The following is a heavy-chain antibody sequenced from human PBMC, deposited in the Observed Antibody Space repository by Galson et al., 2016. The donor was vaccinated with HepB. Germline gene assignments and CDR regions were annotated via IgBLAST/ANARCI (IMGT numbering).Heavy chain of an antibody. Sequence: QSGAEVKKPGESLKISCTASGYNFSRYWIGWVRQMPGNQMPGKGLEWMGIIYPGDADTKYSPSFQGHVTISADKSISTAYLQWSGLKASDTAMYYCARLDSVSSASRTKVAPWGQGTLVIVSS. CDR3: ARLDSVSSASRTKVAP. CDR1: GYNFSRYW. V-gene: IGHV5-51*01. J-gene: IGHJ5*02. D-gene: IGHD6-6*01. CDR2: IYPGDADT.